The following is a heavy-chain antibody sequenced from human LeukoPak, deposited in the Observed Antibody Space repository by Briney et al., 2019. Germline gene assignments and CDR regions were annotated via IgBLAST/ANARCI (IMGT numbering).Heavy chain of an antibody. D-gene: IGHD2-2*01. J-gene: IGHJ4*02. CDR3: ARGYCSNTSCYFDY. CDR2: IYYSGST. V-gene: IGHV4-31*03. Sequence: SETLSLTCTVSGGSISSGGYYWSWIRQHPGKGLEWIGYIYYSGSTYYNPSLKSRVTISVDTSKNQFSLKLSSVTAADTAVYYCARGYCSNTSCYFDYWGQGTLVTVSS. CDR1: GGSISSGGYY.